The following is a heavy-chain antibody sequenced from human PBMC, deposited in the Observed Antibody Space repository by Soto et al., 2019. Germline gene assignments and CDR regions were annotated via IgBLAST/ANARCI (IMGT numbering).Heavy chain of an antibody. D-gene: IGHD6-19*01. V-gene: IGHV3-7*01. Sequence: EVQLVESGGGLVQPGGSLRLSCAASRFTFISYWMSWVRQAPGKGLEWVASIRQDGSEKYYLDSVKGRFTISRDNAENSLDLQMNSLRVEDTAVYYCAREGSGFYADYWGQGTLVTVSS. CDR3: AREGSGFYADY. CDR1: RFTFISYW. J-gene: IGHJ4*02. CDR2: IRQDGSEK.